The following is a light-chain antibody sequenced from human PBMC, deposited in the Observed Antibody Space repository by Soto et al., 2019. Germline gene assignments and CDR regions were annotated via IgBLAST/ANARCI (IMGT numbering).Light chain of an antibody. Sequence: EIVLTQSPGTLSLSPGEGATLSCRASHSVDSSYLAWYQQKPDQAPRLLIYGAYSRATGIQDRFSGSGSGTDFTLTINRLEPEDFAVYYCQQYGSSRSTFGQGTRLEI. CDR3: QQYGSSRST. CDR1: HSVDSSY. V-gene: IGKV3-20*01. CDR2: GAY. J-gene: IGKJ5*01.